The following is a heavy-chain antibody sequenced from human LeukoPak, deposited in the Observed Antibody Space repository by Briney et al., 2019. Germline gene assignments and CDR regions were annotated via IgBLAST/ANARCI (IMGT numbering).Heavy chain of an antibody. CDR1: GFTFSDYY. J-gene: IGHJ4*02. CDR2: MWSDGSNK. CDR3: ARNSALDY. V-gene: IGHV3-33*08. Sequence: GGSLRLSCAASGFTFSDYYMTWIRQAPGKGLEWVAVMWSDGSNKYHADSVKGRFTISRDNSKNTLYLQMNSLRAEDTAVYYCARNSALDYWGQGTLVTVSS. D-gene: IGHD2/OR15-2a*01.